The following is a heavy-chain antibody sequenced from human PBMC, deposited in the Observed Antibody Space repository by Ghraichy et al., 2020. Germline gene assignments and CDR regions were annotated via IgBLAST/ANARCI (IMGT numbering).Heavy chain of an antibody. CDR2: INHSGRT. CDR3: ARVGEYSSRIPGDAFDI. J-gene: IGHJ3*02. D-gene: IGHD6-6*01. Sequence: WIGEINHSGRTNYNQSLKSRVTISVDTSKNQFSLKLSSVTAAYTAVYYCARVGEYSSRIPGDAFDIWG. V-gene: IGHV4-34*01.